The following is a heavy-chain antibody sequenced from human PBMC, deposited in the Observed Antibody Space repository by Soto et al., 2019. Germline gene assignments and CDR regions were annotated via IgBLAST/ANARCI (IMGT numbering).Heavy chain of an antibody. D-gene: IGHD1-26*01. CDR1: GASISSTSSGDW. J-gene: IGHJ4*02. CDR2: IHHSGNT. CDR3: AKMVGATLVDY. Sequence: QVQLQESGPGLVKPSGTLSLTCTVSGASISSTSSGDWWSWVRQSPGTGLEWIGEIHHSGNTNYNPSLKSRVTMSVDKSKNQCSLRLTSVTAADTAVYYCAKMVGATLVDYWGQGTLVTVSS. V-gene: IGHV4-4*02.